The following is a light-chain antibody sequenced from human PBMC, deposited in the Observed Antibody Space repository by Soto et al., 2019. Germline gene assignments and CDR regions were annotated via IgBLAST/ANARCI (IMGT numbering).Light chain of an antibody. CDR2: WAS. CDR1: QSVLYSSNNKNY. V-gene: IGKV4-1*01. J-gene: IGKJ2*01. Sequence: DIVMTQSPDSLAVSLGERATINCKSSQSVLYSSNNKNYFAWYQQRPGQPPKLLISWASTRESGVPDRFSGSGSGTDFTLTITSLQAEDVAVYYCHQYESTPPTFGQGTKLEIK. CDR3: HQYESTPPT.